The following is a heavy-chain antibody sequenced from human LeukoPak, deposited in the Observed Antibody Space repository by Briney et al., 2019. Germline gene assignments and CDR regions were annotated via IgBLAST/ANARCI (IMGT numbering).Heavy chain of an antibody. J-gene: IGHJ4*02. D-gene: IGHD1-26*01. CDR2: IKAGGSEK. CDR3: AYRNNFEY. CDR1: GFSLSGHW. V-gene: IGHV3-7*05. Sequence: PGGSLRLSCATSGFSLSGHWMNWVRQPSGKGLEWVANIKAGGSEKYYVDSVKGRFTISRDDAKRTVDLQMDNLRTEDTAVYYCAYRNNFEYWGQGTLVTVSS.